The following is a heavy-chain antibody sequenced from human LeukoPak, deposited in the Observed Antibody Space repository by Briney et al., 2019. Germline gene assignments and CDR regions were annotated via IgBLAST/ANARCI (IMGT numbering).Heavy chain of an antibody. Sequence: SETLSLTCTVSGGSISSYYWSWIRQPPGKGLEWIGYIYYSGSTNYNPSLKSRVTISVDTPKNQFSLKLSSVTAADTAVYYCARTSNYDFWSGSMYYFDYWGQGTLVTVSS. V-gene: IGHV4-59*01. J-gene: IGHJ4*02. D-gene: IGHD3-3*01. CDR1: GGSISSYY. CDR2: IYYSGST. CDR3: ARTSNYDFWSGSMYYFDY.